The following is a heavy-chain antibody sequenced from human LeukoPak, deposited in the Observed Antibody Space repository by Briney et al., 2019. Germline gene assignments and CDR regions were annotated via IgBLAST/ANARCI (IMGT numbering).Heavy chain of an antibody. V-gene: IGHV1-69*06. CDR3: ARDLGYDSSGYYVGTNFDY. Sequence: ASVKVSCKASGGTFSSYAISWVRQAPGQGLEWMGGIIPIFGTANYAQKFQGRVTITADKSTSTAYMELSSLRSEDTAVYYCARDLGYDSSGYYVGTNFDYWGQGTLVTVSS. D-gene: IGHD3-22*01. CDR1: GGTFSSYA. J-gene: IGHJ4*02. CDR2: IIPIFGTA.